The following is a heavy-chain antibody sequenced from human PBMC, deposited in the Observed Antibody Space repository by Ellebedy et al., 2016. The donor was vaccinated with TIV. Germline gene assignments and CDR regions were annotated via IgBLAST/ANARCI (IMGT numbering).Heavy chain of an antibody. CDR2: ISGSGIST. J-gene: IGHJ4*02. CDR1: GFTFSSYA. Sequence: GESLKISCAASGFTFSSYAMSWVRQAPGTGLEWVPVISGSGISTYYADSVKGRFTISRDNPKSTVYLQMNSLRAEDTALYFCARGKGPGSFLVDFWGQGTLVTVSS. CDR3: ARGKGPGSFLVDF. D-gene: IGHD6-6*01. V-gene: IGHV3-23*01.